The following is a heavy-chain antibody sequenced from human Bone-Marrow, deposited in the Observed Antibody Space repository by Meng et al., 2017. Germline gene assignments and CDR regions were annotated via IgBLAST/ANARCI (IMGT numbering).Heavy chain of an antibody. CDR1: GYSISSGYY. Sequence: SETLSLTCTVSGYSISSGYYWSWIRQPPGKGLEWIGEINHSGSTNYNPSLKSRVTISVDTSKNQFSLKLSSVTAADTAVYYCARFRGSGSYYSHIDYWGQGTLVTVSS. CDR3: ARFRGSGSYYSHIDY. V-gene: IGHV4-38-2*02. CDR2: INHSGST. J-gene: IGHJ4*02. D-gene: IGHD3-10*01.